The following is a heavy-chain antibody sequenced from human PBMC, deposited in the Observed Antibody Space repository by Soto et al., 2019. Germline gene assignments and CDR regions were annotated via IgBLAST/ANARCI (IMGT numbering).Heavy chain of an antibody. Sequence: QVQLVQSGAEVKKPGASVKVSCKASGYTFTGYYMHWVRQAPGQGLEWMGWINPNSGGTNYAQKFQGRVTMTRDTSISTAYMELSRLRSDDTAVYYCARVVGIAAAGHWYFALWGRGTLVTVSS. CDR1: GYTFTGYY. CDR2: INPNSGGT. CDR3: ARVVGIAAAGHWYFAL. J-gene: IGHJ2*01. D-gene: IGHD6-13*01. V-gene: IGHV1-2*02.